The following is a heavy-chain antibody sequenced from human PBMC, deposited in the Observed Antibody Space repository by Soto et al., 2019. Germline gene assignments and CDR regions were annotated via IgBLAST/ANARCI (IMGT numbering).Heavy chain of an antibody. CDR1: GYTFTGYY. D-gene: IGHD6-19*01. Sequence: ASVKVSCKASGYTFTGYYMHWVLQAPGQGLEWMGWINPNSGGTNYAQKFQGRVTMTRDTSISTAYMELSRLRSDDTAVYYCARVFGAIAVAAFWGQGXLVTVYS. J-gene: IGHJ4*02. CDR2: INPNSGGT. CDR3: ARVFGAIAVAAF. V-gene: IGHV1-2*02.